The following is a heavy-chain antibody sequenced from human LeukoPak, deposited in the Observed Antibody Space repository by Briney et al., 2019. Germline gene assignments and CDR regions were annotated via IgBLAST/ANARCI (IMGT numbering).Heavy chain of an antibody. Sequence: SETLSLTCTVSGGSISSHYWSWIRRPPGKGLEWIGYIYYSGSTNYNPSLKSRVTISVDTSKNQFSLKLSSVTAADTAVYYCARVIAGGWYYYYYMDVWGKGTTVTVSS. CDR1: GGSISSHY. V-gene: IGHV4-59*11. CDR3: ARVIAGGWYYYYYMDV. J-gene: IGHJ6*03. CDR2: IYYSGST. D-gene: IGHD2-8*02.